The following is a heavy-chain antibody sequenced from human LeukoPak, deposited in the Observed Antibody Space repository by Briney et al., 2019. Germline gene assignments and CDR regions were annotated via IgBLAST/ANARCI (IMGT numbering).Heavy chain of an antibody. D-gene: IGHD4-23*01. V-gene: IGHV4-34*01. J-gene: IGHJ4*02. Sequence: PSETLSLTCAVYGGSFSGYYWSWIRQPPGKGLEWIGEINHSGRTNYNPSLRSRVTISVDTSKNQFSLKLSSVTAADTAVYYCARVSGGNLLDYWGQGTLVTVSS. CDR1: GGSFSGYY. CDR2: INHSGRT. CDR3: ARVSGGNLLDY.